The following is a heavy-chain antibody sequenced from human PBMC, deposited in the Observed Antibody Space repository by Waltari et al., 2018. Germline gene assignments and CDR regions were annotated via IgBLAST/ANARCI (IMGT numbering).Heavy chain of an antibody. D-gene: IGHD6-13*01. CDR3: VTNPSSSSWYGTGMDV. CDR1: GGTFSSYA. CDR2: IIPILGTA. V-gene: IGHV1-69*12. J-gene: IGHJ6*02. Sequence: QVQLVQSGAEVKKPGSSVKVSCKASGGTFSSYAISWVRQAPGQGLEWMGGIIPILGTATYAQKFQGRVTITADESTSTAYMELSSLRSEDTAVYYCVTNPSSSSWYGTGMDVWGQGTTVTVSS.